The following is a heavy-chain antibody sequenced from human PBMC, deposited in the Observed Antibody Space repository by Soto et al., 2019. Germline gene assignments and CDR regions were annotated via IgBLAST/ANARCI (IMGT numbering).Heavy chain of an antibody. CDR1: GFTVSYNY. CDR3: ARGMYGSGNYYIGDAFDM. J-gene: IGHJ3*02. Sequence: GGSLRLSCAVSGFTVSYNYMNWVRQAPGKGLEWVSVIYRGGDTFYADSVKGRFTISRDNSKNTLYLQMNSLRAEDTAVYYCARGMYGSGNYYIGDAFDMWGQGTMVTVSS. CDR2: IYRGGDT. D-gene: IGHD3-10*01. V-gene: IGHV3-53*01.